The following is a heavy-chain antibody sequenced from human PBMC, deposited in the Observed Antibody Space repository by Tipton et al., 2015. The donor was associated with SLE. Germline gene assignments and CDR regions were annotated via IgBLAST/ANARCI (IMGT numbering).Heavy chain of an antibody. J-gene: IGHJ3*01. CDR3: GRDTHSESRSDV. V-gene: IGHV3-11*04. Sequence: GSLRLSCAASGFTFSDYYMTWIRQAPGKGLEWVSYITSSGNIIYVADSVKGRFTISRDNAKNSLYLQMNSLRVEDSGVYFCGRDTHSESRSDVWGQGTVVTVSP. CDR1: GFTFSDYY. CDR2: ITSSGNII. D-gene: IGHD3-10*01.